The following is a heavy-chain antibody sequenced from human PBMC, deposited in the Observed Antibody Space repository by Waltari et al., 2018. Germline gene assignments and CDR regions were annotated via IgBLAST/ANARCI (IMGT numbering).Heavy chain of an antibody. D-gene: IGHD1-26*01. CDR1: GGTFSSYA. J-gene: IGHJ6*03. Sequence: QVQLVQSGAEVKKPGSSVKVSCKASGGTFSSYAISWVRQAPGQGLEWMGGIIPIFGTANYAQKFQGRVTITADKSTSTAYMELSSLRSEDTAVYYCARSIVGATKRYYYYYMDVWGKGTTVTVSS. CDR2: IIPIFGTA. CDR3: ARSIVGATKRYYYYYMDV. V-gene: IGHV1-69*14.